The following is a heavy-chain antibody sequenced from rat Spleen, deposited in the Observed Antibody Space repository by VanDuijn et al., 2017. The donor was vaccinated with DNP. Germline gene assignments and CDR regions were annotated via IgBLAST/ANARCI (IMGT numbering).Heavy chain of an antibody. Sequence: EVRLVESGGGLVQPGRSLKLSCAASGFTFSDYYMAWVRQAPTEGLECVATISYDGSTTFYRDSVKGRFTISRDNAKNSLYLQMDSLRSEDTATYYCTSPVPSGHYVMDAWGQGTSVTVSS. CDR2: ISYDGSTT. D-gene: IGHD4-3*01. V-gene: IGHV5-20*01. J-gene: IGHJ4*01. CDR1: GFTFSDYY. CDR3: TSPVPSGHYVMDA.